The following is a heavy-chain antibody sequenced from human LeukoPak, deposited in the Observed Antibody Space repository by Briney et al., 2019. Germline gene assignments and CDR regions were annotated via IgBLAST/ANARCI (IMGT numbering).Heavy chain of an antibody. CDR2: ISADSATT. Sequence: PGGSLRLSRAASGFNFGSYSMTWVRQAPGKGLEWVSVISADSATTFYADSVKGRFTISRDNAKNTVFLQMSSLRAEDTALYYCARKSASGNYPLDYWGQGTLVTVSS. V-gene: IGHV3-23*01. CDR1: GFNFGSYS. CDR3: ARKSASGNYPLDY. J-gene: IGHJ4*02. D-gene: IGHD3-10*01.